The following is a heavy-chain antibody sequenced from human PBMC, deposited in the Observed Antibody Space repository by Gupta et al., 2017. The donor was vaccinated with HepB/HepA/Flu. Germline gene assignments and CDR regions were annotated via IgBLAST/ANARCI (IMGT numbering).Heavy chain of an antibody. D-gene: IGHD5-12*01. Sequence: QVQLVQSGAEVKKPGSSVKVSCKASGGTFSSYAISWVRQAPGQGLEWMGRIIPILGIANYAQKCQGRVTITADKSTSTAYMELSSLRSEDTAVYYCARAGNPLRLVGTYFDYWGQGTLVTVSS. CDR3: ARAGNPLRLVGTYFDY. CDR1: GGTFSSYA. V-gene: IGHV1-69*04. CDR2: IIPILGIA. J-gene: IGHJ4*02.